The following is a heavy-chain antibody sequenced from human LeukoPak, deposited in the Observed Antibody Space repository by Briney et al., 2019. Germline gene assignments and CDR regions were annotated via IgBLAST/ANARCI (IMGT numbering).Heavy chain of an antibody. CDR3: ARDYSGSYEADNWFDP. CDR1: GGSISSYY. V-gene: IGHV4-4*07. D-gene: IGHD1-26*01. Sequence: SETLSLTCTVSGGSISSYYWLWLRQPAGKGLEWIGRIYTSGSTNYNPSLKSRVTMSVDTSKNQFSLQLSSVTAADTAVYYCARDYSGSYEADNWFDPWGQGTLVTVSS. CDR2: IYTSGST. J-gene: IGHJ5*02.